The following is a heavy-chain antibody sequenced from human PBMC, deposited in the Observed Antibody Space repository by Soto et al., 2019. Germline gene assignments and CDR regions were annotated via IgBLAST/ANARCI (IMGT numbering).Heavy chain of an antibody. V-gene: IGHV3-15*01. D-gene: IGHD3-16*01. J-gene: IGHJ4*02. Sequence: EVQLVESGGGLVKPGGSLRLSCAASAFTFSNAWMTWVRQAPGKGLEWIGRIKSKTDGGTADYAAPVKDRFTISRDDSKNTLYLQMNRLKNEDRAIYYCSSGGGSFGGSNRDYWGQGTLVTVSS. CDR3: SSGGGSFGGSNRDY. CDR2: IKSKTDGGTA. CDR1: AFTFSNAW.